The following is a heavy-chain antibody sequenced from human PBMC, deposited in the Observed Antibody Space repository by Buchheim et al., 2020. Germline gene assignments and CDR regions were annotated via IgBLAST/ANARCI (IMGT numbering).Heavy chain of an antibody. CDR1: RYTFTSHY. J-gene: IGHJ4*02. V-gene: IGHV1-46*01. D-gene: IGHD3-22*01. Sequence: QVQLVQSGAEVKKPGASVKVSCKASRYTFTSHYMHWVRQAPGQGLEWMGIINPSGGSTSYAQKFQGRVTMTRDTSTSTVYMEPSSLRSEDTAVYYCASADDTSGYYSGIDYWGQGTL. CDR3: ASADDTSGYYSGIDY. CDR2: INPSGGST.